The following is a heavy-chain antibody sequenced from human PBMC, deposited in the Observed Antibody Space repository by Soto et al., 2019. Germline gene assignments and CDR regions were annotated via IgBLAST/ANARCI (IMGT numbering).Heavy chain of an antibody. Sequence: QVQLVESGGGEVQPGRSPTISCAASGFTFSTYGMHWVRQTPGKGLEWVAVISYDGTNKFYSDSVKGRFTISRDNFKNTLTLQMNSLRADDTAVYSCAKDLQSYGDYDYYCYGMDVWGLGPRVTVSS. V-gene: IGHV3-30*18. CDR3: AKDLQSYGDYDYYCYGMDV. CDR1: GFTFSTYG. CDR2: ISYDGTNK. D-gene: IGHD4-17*01. J-gene: IGHJ6*02.